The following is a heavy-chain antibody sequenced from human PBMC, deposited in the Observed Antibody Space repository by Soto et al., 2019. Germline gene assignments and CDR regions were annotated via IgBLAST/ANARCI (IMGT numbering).Heavy chain of an antibody. J-gene: IGHJ4*02. CDR2: IYYSGST. CDR3: ARDHGYKMGWLGY. D-gene: IGHD5-12*01. Sequence: SETLSLTCTVSGGSISSYYWSWIRQPPGKGLEWIGYIYYSGSTNYNPSLKSRVTISVDTSKNQFSLKLSSVTAADTAVYYCARDHGYKMGWLGYWGQGTLVTVSS. CDR1: GGSISSYY. V-gene: IGHV4-59*01.